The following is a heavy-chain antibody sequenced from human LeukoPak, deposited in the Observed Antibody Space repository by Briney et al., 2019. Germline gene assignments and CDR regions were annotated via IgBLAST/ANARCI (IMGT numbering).Heavy chain of an antibody. J-gene: IGHJ3*02. CDR2: INPNSGGT. D-gene: IGHD2-2*01. Sequence: ASVKVSCKASGYTFTGYYMHWVRQAPGQGLEWMGWINPNSGGTNYAQKSQGRVTMTRDTSISTAYMELSRLRSDDTAVYYCAVVPAATPDAFDIWGQGTMVTVSS. V-gene: IGHV1-2*02. CDR3: AVVPAATPDAFDI. CDR1: GYTFTGYY.